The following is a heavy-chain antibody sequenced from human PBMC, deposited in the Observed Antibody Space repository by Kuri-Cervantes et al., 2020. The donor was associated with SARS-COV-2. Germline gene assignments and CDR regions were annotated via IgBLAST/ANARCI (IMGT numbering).Heavy chain of an antibody. CDR2: IGGSGVRT. J-gene: IGHJ1*01. CDR3: AKVGGHREYFQN. V-gene: IGHV3-23*01. Sequence: GGSLRLSCAASGFTFSSYAMNWVRQAPGKGLEWVSVIGGSGVRTNYADSVKGRFTFSRDNSKNTLYLQMNSLRAEDTAVYYCAKVGGHREYFQNWGQGTLVTVSS. CDR1: GFTFSSYA. D-gene: IGHD3-16*01.